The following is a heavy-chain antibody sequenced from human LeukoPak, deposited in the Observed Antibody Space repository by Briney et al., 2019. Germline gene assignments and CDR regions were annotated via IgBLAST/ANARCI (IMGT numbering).Heavy chain of an antibody. CDR3: ATGFITIFGVVITDSFDY. V-gene: IGHV1-69*04. D-gene: IGHD3-3*01. CDR2: IIPILGIA. Sequence: SVKVSCKASGGTFSSYAISWVRQAPGQGLEWMGRIIPILGIANYAQKFQGRVTITADKSTSTAYMELSSLRSEDTAVYYCATGFITIFGVVITDSFDYWGQGTLVTVSS. J-gene: IGHJ4*02. CDR1: GGTFSSYA.